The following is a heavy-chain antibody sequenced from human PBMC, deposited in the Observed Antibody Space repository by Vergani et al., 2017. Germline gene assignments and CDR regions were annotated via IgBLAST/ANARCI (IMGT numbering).Heavy chain of an antibody. CDR3: ARANYYYDGMDV. V-gene: IGHV4-59*01. J-gene: IGHJ6*02. CDR2: IYYSGST. CDR1: GGSISTYY. D-gene: IGHD3-10*01. Sequence: QVQLQESGPGLVKPSETLSLTCNVSGGSISTYYWSWIRQPPGKALEWIGYIYYSGSTKYNPSLTSRVTILVDTSKNQLSLNLSSVTAADTAVYYCARANYYYDGMDVWSPGTTVTVSS.